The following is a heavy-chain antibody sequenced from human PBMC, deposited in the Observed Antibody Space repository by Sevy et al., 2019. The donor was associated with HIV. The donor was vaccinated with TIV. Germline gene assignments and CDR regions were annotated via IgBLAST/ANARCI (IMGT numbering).Heavy chain of an antibody. CDR3: AKGGGPESVFLEWSPSEAESRYFDL. J-gene: IGHJ2*01. CDR1: GFIFSGYA. V-gene: IGHV3-30*02. D-gene: IGHD3-3*01. CDR2: IRYDGSEK. Sequence: GGSLRLSCTASGFIFSGYAMHWVRQAPGKGLEWVAFIRYDGSEKYSADSVKGRFTISRDNQQNALYLQMKNLQPDDTAVYYCAKGGGPESVFLEWSPSEAESRYFDLWGRGTLVTVSS.